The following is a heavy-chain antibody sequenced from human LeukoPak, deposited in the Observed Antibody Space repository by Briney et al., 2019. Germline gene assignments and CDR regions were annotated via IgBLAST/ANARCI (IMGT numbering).Heavy chain of an antibody. D-gene: IGHD6-19*01. J-gene: IGHJ6*02. CDR1: GYTFTTHD. V-gene: IGHV1-8*01. Sequence: GASVKVSCNASGYTFTTHDINWVRQATGQGLEWLGWMSPNSGDTGYAQKFQGRVAMTSDSSISTAYMELRSLRSEDTAIYYCARCVAVAGTGPETYYYYGMDVWGQGTTVTVSS. CDR2: MSPNSGDT. CDR3: ARCVAVAGTGPETYYYYGMDV.